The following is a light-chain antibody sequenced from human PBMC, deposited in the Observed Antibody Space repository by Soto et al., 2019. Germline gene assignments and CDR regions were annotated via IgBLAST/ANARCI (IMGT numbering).Light chain of an antibody. CDR2: DVS. CDR3: SSYTSSSTYV. CDR1: SSDVGGYNY. J-gene: IGLJ1*01. Sequence: QSALTKPASVSGAPRQSLTISYTGTSSDVGGYNYVSWYQQHPGKAPKLMIYDVSNRPSGVSNRFSGSKSGNTASLTISGIQDEDEADYYCSSYTSSSTYVFGTGTKVTV. V-gene: IGLV2-14*01.